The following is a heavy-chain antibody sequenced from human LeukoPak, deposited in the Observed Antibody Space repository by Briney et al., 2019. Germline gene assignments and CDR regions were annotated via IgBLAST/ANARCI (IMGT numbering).Heavy chain of an antibody. CDR3: ARGVLRFFPNWFDP. J-gene: IGHJ5*02. D-gene: IGHD3-3*01. Sequence: GASVKVSCKASGYTFTSYAIHWVRQAPGQRLEWMGWINAGNGNTKYSQEFQGRVTITRDTSARTAYMELSSLRSEDMAVYYCARGVLRFFPNWFDPWGQGTLVTASS. CDR2: INAGNGNT. CDR1: GYTFTSYA. V-gene: IGHV1-3*03.